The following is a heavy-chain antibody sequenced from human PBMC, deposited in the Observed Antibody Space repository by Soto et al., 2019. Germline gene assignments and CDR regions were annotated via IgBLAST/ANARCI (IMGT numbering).Heavy chain of an antibody. V-gene: IGHV1-8*01. CDR2: MNAKGEAT. J-gene: IGHJ6*02. D-gene: IGHD3-16*01. Sequence: QAHLEQSGAEVKRPGASVKVSCKASGYTFSDFDINWLRQASGQGPEWMGWMNAKGEATFFDQRFQGKFNMTWDTSLSTAYMEVGSLTSDDTAMYYCARGNPFNYAGFDVWGQGTTVAVSS. CDR3: ARGNPFNYAGFDV. CDR1: GYTFSDFD.